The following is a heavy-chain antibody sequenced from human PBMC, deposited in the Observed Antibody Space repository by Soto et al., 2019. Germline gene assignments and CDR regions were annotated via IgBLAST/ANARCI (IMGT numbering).Heavy chain of an antibody. Sequence: PSETLSLTCTVSGGSISSSSYYWGWIRQPPGKGLEWIGSIYYSGSTYYNPSLKSRVTISVDTSKNQFSLKLSSVTAADTAVYYCARRICSGSYFYYYYGMDVWGQGTTVTVSS. D-gene: IGHD1-26*01. J-gene: IGHJ6*02. V-gene: IGHV4-39*01. CDR3: ARRICSGSYFYYYYGMDV. CDR1: GGSISSSSYY. CDR2: IYYSGST.